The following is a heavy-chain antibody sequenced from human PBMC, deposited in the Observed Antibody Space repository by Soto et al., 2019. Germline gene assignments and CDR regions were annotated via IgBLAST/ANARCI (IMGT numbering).Heavy chain of an antibody. CDR1: GGSISSYY. CDR3: ARETYGDNVGYFDP. Sequence: SETLSLTCTVSGGSISSYYWSWIRQPPGKGLEWIGYIYYSGSTNYNPSLKSRVTISVDTSKNQFSLKVRSVTAADTAVYYCARETYGDNVGYFDPWGQGIQVP. D-gene: IGHD4-17*01. CDR2: IYYSGST. V-gene: IGHV4-59*12. J-gene: IGHJ5*02.